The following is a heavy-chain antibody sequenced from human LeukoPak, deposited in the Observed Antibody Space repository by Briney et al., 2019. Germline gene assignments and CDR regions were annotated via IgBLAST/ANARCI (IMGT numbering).Heavy chain of an antibody. CDR1: GYTFTSYG. V-gene: IGHV1-18*04. Sequence: ASVKVSCKASGYTFTSYGISWVRQAPGQGLEWMGWISAYNGNTNYAQKLQGRVTMTTDTSTSTAYMELRSLRSDDTAVYYCARDRVGHSYGQPNWFDPWGQGTLVTVSS. J-gene: IGHJ5*02. D-gene: IGHD5-18*01. CDR2: ISAYNGNT. CDR3: ARDRVGHSYGQPNWFDP.